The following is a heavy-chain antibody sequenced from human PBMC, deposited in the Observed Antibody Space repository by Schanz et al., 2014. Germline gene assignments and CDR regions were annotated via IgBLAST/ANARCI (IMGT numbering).Heavy chain of an antibody. CDR2: IYHTGTT. Sequence: QLQLQESGPGLVKPSETLSLTCAVSGGSISSGTYSWSWIRQPPGKGLEWIGYIYHTGTTYYSPPLRSRVTIQKDSPKTQFFLTLNSLTAADTAVYYCARHNGFSFANAFDIWGQGTMVTVSS. D-gene: IGHD5-18*01. V-gene: IGHV4-30-2*01. J-gene: IGHJ3*02. CDR1: GGSISSGTYS. CDR3: ARHNGFSFANAFDI.